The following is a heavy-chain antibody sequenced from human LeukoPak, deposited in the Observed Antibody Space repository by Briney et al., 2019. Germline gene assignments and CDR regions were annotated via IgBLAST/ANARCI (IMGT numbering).Heavy chain of an antibody. V-gene: IGHV3-30*02. D-gene: IGHD6-6*01. J-gene: IGHJ5*02. Sequence: PGGSLRLSCAASGFTFSSYGMHWVRQAPGKGLEWVAFIRYDGSNKYYADSVKGRFTISRDNSKNTLYLQMNSLRSEDTAVYYCAREASRVARLNWFDPWGQGTLVTVSS. CDR2: IRYDGSNK. CDR1: GFTFSSYG. CDR3: AREASRVARLNWFDP.